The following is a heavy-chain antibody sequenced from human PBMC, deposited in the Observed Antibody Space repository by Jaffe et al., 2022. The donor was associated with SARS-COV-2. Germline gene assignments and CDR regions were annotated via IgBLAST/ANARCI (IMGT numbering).Heavy chain of an antibody. D-gene: IGHD6-13*01. CDR1: GYIFSSYW. Sequence: EVQLVQSGVEVKKPGESLKISCKGSGYIFSSYWIGWVRQVPGKGLEWMGMIYPGDFDTRYSPSFQGQVTISADKSTSTAYLQWSSLKASDTAMYYCTRHGSSHYWNFDLWGRGTLVTVSS. V-gene: IGHV5-51*01. CDR2: IYPGDFDT. J-gene: IGHJ2*01. CDR3: TRHGSSHYWNFDL.